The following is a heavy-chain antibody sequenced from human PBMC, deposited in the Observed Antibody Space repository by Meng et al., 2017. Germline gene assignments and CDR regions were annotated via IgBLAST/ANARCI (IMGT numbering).Heavy chain of an antibody. Sequence: GSLRLSCTVSGGSISSSSYYWGWIRQPPGKGLEWIGSIYYSGSTYYNPPLKSRVTISVDTSKNQFSRKLSSVTAADTAVYCCARVAVGYFDRAPYYFDYWGQGTMVTGSS. D-gene: IGHD3-9*01. CDR2: IYYSGST. CDR1: GGSISSSSYY. J-gene: IGHJ4*03. V-gene: IGHV4-39*07. CDR3: ARVAVGYFDRAPYYFDY.